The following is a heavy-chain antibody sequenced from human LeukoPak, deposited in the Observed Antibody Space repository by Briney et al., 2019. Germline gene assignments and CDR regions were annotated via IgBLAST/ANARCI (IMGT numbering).Heavy chain of an antibody. CDR3: ARVTQEPAASLGFWFDP. Sequence: PSETLSLTCAVYGGSFSGYHWSWIRQPPGKGLEWIGEINHSGSTNYNPSLKSRVTISVDTSKNQFSLKLSPVTAADTAVYYCARVTQEPAASLGFWFDPWGQGTLVTVSS. D-gene: IGHD2-2*01. J-gene: IGHJ5*02. CDR2: INHSGST. V-gene: IGHV4-34*01. CDR1: GGSFSGYH.